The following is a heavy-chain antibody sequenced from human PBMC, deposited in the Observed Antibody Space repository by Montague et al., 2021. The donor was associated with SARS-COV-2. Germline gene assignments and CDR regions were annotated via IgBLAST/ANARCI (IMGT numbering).Heavy chain of an antibody. CDR3: AKGAAKTFYYNGMDV. Sequence: SLRLSCAASGFTFGDYALHWVRQAPGKGLEWVSAISWNSGYIDYAGSXKGRFTISRDNDKNSLYLEMNSLSAEDTALYYCAKGAAKTFYYNGMDVWGQGTTVTVSS. J-gene: IGHJ6*02. D-gene: IGHD6-25*01. V-gene: IGHV3-9*01. CDR2: ISWNSGYI. CDR1: GFTFGDYA.